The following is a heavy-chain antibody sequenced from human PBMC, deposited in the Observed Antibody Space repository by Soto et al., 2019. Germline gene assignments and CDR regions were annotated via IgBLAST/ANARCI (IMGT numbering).Heavy chain of an antibody. D-gene: IGHD3-22*01. CDR2: ISHDGRNQ. Sequence: VQLLDSGGGLVQPGGSLRLSCAASGFTFSSYVMHWVRQVPGKGLEWMAGISHDGRNQHYPDSVRGRFTVSRDNSKNTLYLQMNSLRVEDTALYHCAREDESSGHAGTFYHWGQGTLVTVPS. J-gene: IGHJ1*01. V-gene: IGHV3-30*04. CDR1: GFTFSSYV. CDR3: AREDESSGHAGTFYH.